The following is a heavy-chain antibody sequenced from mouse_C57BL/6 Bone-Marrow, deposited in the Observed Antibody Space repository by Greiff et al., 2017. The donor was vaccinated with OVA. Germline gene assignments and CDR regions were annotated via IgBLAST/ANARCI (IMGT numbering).Heavy chain of an antibody. Sequence: QVQLQQSGSELRSPGSSVKLSCKDFDSEVFPIAYMSWVRQKPGHGFEWIGGILPSIGRTIYGEKFEDKATLDADTLSNTAYLELNSLTSEDSAIYYCARTEYYGSRRYWYFDVWGTGTTVTVSS. CDR1: DSEVFPIAY. CDR2: ILPSIGRT. D-gene: IGHD1-1*01. J-gene: IGHJ1*03. V-gene: IGHV15-2*01. CDR3: ARTEYYGSRRYWYFDV.